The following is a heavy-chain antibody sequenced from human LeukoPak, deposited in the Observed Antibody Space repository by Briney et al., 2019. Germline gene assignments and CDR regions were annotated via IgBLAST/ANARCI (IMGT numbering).Heavy chain of an antibody. CDR3: AKIIAAADKYEGDY. D-gene: IGHD6-13*01. J-gene: IGHJ4*02. Sequence: PGGSLRLSCAASGFTFSSYAMSWVRQAPGKGLEWVSAISGSGGSTYYADSVKGRFTISRDNSKNTLYLQMNSLRAEDTAVYYCAKIIAAADKYEGDYWGQGTLVTVSS. CDR2: ISGSGGST. V-gene: IGHV3-23*01. CDR1: GFTFSSYA.